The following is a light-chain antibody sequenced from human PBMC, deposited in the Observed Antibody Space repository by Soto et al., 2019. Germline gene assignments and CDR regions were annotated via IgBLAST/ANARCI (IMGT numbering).Light chain of an antibody. CDR3: CYYTDIALDVV. CDR2: DVT. J-gene: IGLJ2*01. CDR1: SSDIGDYDY. V-gene: IGLV2-14*01. Sequence: QSALTQPAPVSGSPGQSITISCTGTSSDIGDYDYVSWYQHLPGKAPKLLIFDVTHRPSGVSDRFSGSKSGNKASLTISGVRPEDEADSYCCYYTDIALDVVFRGGTKVTVL.